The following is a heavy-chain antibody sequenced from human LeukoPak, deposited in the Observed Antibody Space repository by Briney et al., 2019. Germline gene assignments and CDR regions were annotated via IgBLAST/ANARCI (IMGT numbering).Heavy chain of an antibody. Sequence: SETLSLTCTVSGGSISSTSHNWDWIRQPPGKDLEYIGSIYYSGSTYYNPSLKSRVTISVDTSKNQFSLKLSSVTAADTAVYYCARHGGSHILRFLEWLLYPFDYWGQGTLVTVSS. J-gene: IGHJ4*02. CDR1: GGSISSTSHN. D-gene: IGHD3-3*01. CDR2: IYYSGST. CDR3: ARHGGSHILRFLEWLLYPFDY. V-gene: IGHV4-39*01.